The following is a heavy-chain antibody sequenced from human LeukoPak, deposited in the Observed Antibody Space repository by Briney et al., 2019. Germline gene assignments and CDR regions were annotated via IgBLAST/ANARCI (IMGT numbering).Heavy chain of an antibody. D-gene: IGHD3-10*01. CDR2: IYYSGST. V-gene: IGHV4-39*01. CDR3: ARRPRGGWFDP. J-gene: IGHJ5*02. CDR1: GFTFSSYS. Sequence: GSLRLSCTTSGFTFSSYSMNWIRQPPGKGLDWIGSIYYSGSTYYNPSLKSRVTISVDTSKNQFSLKLTSVTAADTAVYYCARRPRGGWFDPWGQGTLVTVSS.